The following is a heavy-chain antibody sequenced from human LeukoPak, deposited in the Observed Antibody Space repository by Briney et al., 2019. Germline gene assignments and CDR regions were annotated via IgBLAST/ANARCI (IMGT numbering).Heavy chain of an antibody. Sequence: PSETLSLTCTVSGGSISSSSYYWGWIRQPPGKGLEWIGYIYYDGTTYYNPSLKSRVTISVDTSKNQFSLKLSSVTAADTAVYYCARGYHSSWFDLDYWGQGTLVTVSS. V-gene: IGHV4-39*07. D-gene: IGHD6-13*01. CDR3: ARGYHSSWFDLDY. J-gene: IGHJ4*02. CDR1: GGSISSSSYY. CDR2: IYYDGTT.